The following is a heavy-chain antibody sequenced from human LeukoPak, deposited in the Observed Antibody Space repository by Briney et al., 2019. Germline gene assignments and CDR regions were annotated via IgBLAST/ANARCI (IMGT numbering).Heavy chain of an antibody. CDR1: GFIFSSYA. D-gene: IGHD4-17*01. J-gene: IGHJ4*02. CDR2: ISGSGGRT. V-gene: IGHV3-23*01. Sequence: GGSLRLSCAASGFIFSSYAMNWVRQAPGKGLEWVSVISGSGGRTYYIDSVKGRFTISRDNSKNTLYLQMNSLRDDDTAVYYCAKGRGYGDYVSTFEYWGQGTLATVSS. CDR3: AKGRGYGDYVSTFEY.